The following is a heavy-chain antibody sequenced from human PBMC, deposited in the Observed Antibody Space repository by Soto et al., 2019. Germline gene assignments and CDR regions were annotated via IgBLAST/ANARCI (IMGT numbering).Heavy chain of an antibody. J-gene: IGHJ3*02. V-gene: IGHV4-59*01. D-gene: IGHD3-22*01. Sequence: SETLSLTCTVSGGSISRNYWSWIRQPPGKGLEWLGYIYDSGTTNYNPSVKSRVTISLDTSKSQFSLRMSSVTAADTAVYYCASTIITTDAFDIWGQGTMVTVSS. CDR3: ASTIITTDAFDI. CDR1: GGSISRNY. CDR2: IYDSGTT.